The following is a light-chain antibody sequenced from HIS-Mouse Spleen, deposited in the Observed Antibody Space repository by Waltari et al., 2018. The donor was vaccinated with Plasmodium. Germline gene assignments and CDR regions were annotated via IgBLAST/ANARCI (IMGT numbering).Light chain of an antibody. V-gene: IGKV1-8*01. CDR3: QQYYSYPYT. J-gene: IGKJ2*01. CDR2: AAS. CDR1: QCISSY. Sequence: AIRMTQSPSSFSASTGDRVTITSRASQCISSYLAWYQQKPGKAPKLLIYAASTLQSGVPSRFSGSGSGTDFTLTISCLQSEDFATYYCQQYYSYPYTFGQGTKLEIK.